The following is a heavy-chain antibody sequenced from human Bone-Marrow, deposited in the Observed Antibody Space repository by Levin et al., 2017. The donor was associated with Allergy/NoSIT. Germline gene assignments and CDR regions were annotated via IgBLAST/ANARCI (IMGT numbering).Heavy chain of an antibody. V-gene: IGHV3-23*01. CDR1: GFTFSYYA. D-gene: IGHD2-15*01. Sequence: LSLTCAASGFTFSYYAMTWVRQPAGKGLEWVSSIIGDGETAYYADSVKGRFIISRDNSENTLYLQMNSLRVDDTAVFYCVKGSDNGVLVGAPGYYYMAVWGTGTTVTVSS. CDR3: VKGSDNGVLVGAPGYYYMAV. CDR2: IIGDGETA. J-gene: IGHJ6*03.